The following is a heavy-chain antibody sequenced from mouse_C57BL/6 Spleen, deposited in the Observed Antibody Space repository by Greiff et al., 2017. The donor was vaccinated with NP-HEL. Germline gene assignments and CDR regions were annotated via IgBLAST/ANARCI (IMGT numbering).Heavy chain of an antibody. D-gene: IGHD2-2*01. CDR3: ARGGSTMVTPYAMDY. V-gene: IGHV1-52*01. Sequence: LVRPGSSVKLSCKASGYTFTSYWMHWVKQRPIQGLEWIGNIDPSDSETHYNQKFKDKATLTVDKSSSTAYMQLSSLTSEDSAVYYCARGGSTMVTPYAMDYWGQGTSVTVSS. CDR1: GYTFTSYW. CDR2: IDPSDSET. J-gene: IGHJ4*01.